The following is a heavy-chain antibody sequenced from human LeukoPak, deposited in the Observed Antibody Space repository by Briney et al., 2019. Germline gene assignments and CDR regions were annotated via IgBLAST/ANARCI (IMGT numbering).Heavy chain of an antibody. J-gene: IGHJ4*02. Sequence: GASVKVSCKASGYRFTGYYVHWVRQAPGQGLEWMGWINPDSGATNFAQRFQGRATLTRDTSISTAYMELSRLTSDDTAVYYCARDAISRGIIDYWGQGTLVTVSS. CDR3: ARDAISRGIIDY. CDR2: INPDSGAT. V-gene: IGHV1-2*02. CDR1: GYRFTGYY. D-gene: IGHD3-10*01.